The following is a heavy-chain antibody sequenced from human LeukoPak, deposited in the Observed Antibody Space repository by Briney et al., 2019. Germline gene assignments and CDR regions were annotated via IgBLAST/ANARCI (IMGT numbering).Heavy chain of an antibody. CDR3: ARALYYGSGSYFDY. CDR1: GGSISSSSYY. CDR2: IYYSGST. J-gene: IGHJ4*02. Sequence: SSETLSLTCTVSGGSISSSSYYWGWIRQPPGKGLEWIGYIYYSGSTNYNPSLKSRVTISVDTSKNQFSLKLSSVTAADTAVYYCARALYYGSGSYFDYWGQGTLVTVSS. D-gene: IGHD3-10*01. V-gene: IGHV4-61*05.